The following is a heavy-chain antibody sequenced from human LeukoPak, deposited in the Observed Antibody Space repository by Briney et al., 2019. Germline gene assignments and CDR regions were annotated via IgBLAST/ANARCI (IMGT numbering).Heavy chain of an antibody. V-gene: IGHV1-69*02. CDR1: GGTFSSYN. CDR3: ASPGRDYYYDSSGYYYAGDAFDI. J-gene: IGHJ3*02. CDR2: IIPILGIA. D-gene: IGHD3-22*01. Sequence: SXKVSCKASGGTFSSYNISWVRQAPGQGLEWMGRIIPILGIADYAQKFQGRVTITADKSTSTAYMELSSLRSEDTAVYYCASPGRDYYYDSSGYYYAGDAFDIWGQGTMVTVSS.